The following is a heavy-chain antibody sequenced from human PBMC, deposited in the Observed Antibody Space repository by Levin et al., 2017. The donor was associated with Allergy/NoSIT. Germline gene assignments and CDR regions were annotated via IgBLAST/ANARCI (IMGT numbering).Heavy chain of an antibody. J-gene: IGHJ4*02. D-gene: IGHD6-19*01. CDR1: GFTFSSYA. CDR2: ISGSGGSA. CDR3: AKVLVSGASGWLQPTFDY. V-gene: IGHV3-23*01. Sequence: GGSLRLSCTASGFTFSSYAMSWVRQAPGKGLEWVSAISGSGGSAFYADSVKGRFTISRDNSKNTLSLQLHSLRAEDTAIYYCAKVLVSGASGWLQPTFDYWGQGALVTVSS.